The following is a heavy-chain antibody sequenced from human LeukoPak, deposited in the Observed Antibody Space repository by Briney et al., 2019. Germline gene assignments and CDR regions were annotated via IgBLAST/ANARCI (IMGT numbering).Heavy chain of an antibody. CDR2: ISSSSSYI. CDR3: AREVARIQLWPPKYYFDY. Sequence: GGSLRLSCAASGFTFSSYSMSWVRQAPGKGLEWVSSISSSSSYIYYADSVKGRFTISRDNAKNSLYLQMNSLRAEDTAVYYCAREVARIQLWPPKYYFDYWGQGTLVTVSS. D-gene: IGHD5-18*01. CDR1: GFTFSSYS. V-gene: IGHV3-21*01. J-gene: IGHJ4*02.